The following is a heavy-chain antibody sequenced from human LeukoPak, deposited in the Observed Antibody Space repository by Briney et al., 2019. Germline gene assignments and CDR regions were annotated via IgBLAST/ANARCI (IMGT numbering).Heavy chain of an antibody. Sequence: SVKVSCKASGGTFSSYAISWVRQAPGQGLEWMGGIIPIFGTASYAQKFQGRVTITADESTSTAYMELSSLRSEDTAVYYCARDSSSWYEYYFDYWGQGTLVTVSS. CDR2: IIPIFGTA. J-gene: IGHJ4*02. CDR3: ARDSSSWYEYYFDY. D-gene: IGHD6-13*01. CDR1: GGTFSSYA. V-gene: IGHV1-69*13.